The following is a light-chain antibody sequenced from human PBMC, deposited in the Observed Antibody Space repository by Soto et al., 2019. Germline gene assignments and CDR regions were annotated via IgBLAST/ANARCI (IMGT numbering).Light chain of an antibody. J-gene: IGKJ1*01. V-gene: IGKV1-12*01. CDR3: QQTNSFPRT. Sequence: DIQMTQSPSSVSASVGDRVSITCRASQDINSWLAWYQQKPGKAPKLLVSTASTLQSGVPSRFSGSGSGTDFTLTISSLQPEEFATYYCQQTNSFPRTFGQGTKVEI. CDR1: QDINSW. CDR2: TAS.